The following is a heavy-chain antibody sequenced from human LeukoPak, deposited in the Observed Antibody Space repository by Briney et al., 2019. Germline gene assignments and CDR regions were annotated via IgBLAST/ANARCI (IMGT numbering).Heavy chain of an antibody. CDR1: GGSISSYY. CDR2: IYYSGST. CDR3: ARDGDGFDY. D-gene: IGHD5-24*01. Sequence: SETLSPTCTVSGGSISSYYWSWIRQPPGKGLEWIGYIYYSGSTNYNPSLKSRVTISVDTSKNQFSLKLSSVTAADTAVYSCARDGDGFDYWGQGTLVTVSS. J-gene: IGHJ4*02. V-gene: IGHV4-59*01.